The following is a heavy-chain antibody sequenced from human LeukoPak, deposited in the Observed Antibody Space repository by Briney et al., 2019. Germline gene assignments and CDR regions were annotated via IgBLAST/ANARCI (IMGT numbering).Heavy chain of an antibody. J-gene: IGHJ1*01. D-gene: IGHD6-13*01. CDR3: ARASNTAAGTKFFQN. V-gene: IGHV1-18*01. Sequence: ASLKVSCKASGYTFISYGISWVRQAPGQGLEWIGWVSSYNGNINYAQNFQDRVTMTTHTSTSTVYMEMRSLRSDDTAVYYCARASNTAAGTKFFQNWGQGILVTVSS. CDR1: GYTFISYG. CDR2: VSSYNGNI.